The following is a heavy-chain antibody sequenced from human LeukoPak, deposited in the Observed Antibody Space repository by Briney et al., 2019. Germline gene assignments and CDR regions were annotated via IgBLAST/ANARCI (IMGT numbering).Heavy chain of an antibody. CDR2: ISSSGSTI. V-gene: IGHV3-11*01. J-gene: IGHJ3*02. CDR3: ARDRYSYGYKDAFDI. CDR1: GFTFSDYY. Sequence: GGSLRLSCAASGFTFSDYYMSWIRQAPGKGLEWVSYISSSGSTIYYADSVKGRFTISRDNAKNSLYLQMNRLRAEDTAVYYCARDRYSYGYKDAFDIWGQGTMVTVSS. D-gene: IGHD5-18*01.